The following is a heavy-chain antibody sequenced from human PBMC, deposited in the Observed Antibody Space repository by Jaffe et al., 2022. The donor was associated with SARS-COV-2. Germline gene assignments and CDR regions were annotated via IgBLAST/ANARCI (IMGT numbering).Heavy chain of an antibody. CDR3: AKHINYDTSGYYYVEYFQH. V-gene: IGHV3-23*04. Sequence: EVQLVESGGGLVQPGGSLRLSCAASGFTFSSYAMSWVRQAPGKGLEWVSAISGSGGNTYYADSVKGRFTISRDNSKNTLYLQMNSLRAEDTAVYYCAKHINYDTSGYYYVEYFQHWGQGTLVTVSS. CDR2: ISGSGGNT. CDR1: GFTFSSYA. J-gene: IGHJ1*01. D-gene: IGHD3-22*01.